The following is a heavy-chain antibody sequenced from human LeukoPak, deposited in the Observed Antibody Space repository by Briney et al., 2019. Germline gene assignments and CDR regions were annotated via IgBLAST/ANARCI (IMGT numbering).Heavy chain of an antibody. J-gene: IGHJ4*02. CDR1: GGSIGSGSYY. Sequence: SETLSLTCTVSGGSIGSGSYYWSWIRQPAGKGLEWIGRIYTSGSTNYNPSLKSRVTISVDTPKNQFSLKLNSVTAADTAVYYCARPSIYSSSSLGRVDERDYWGQGTLVTASS. CDR2: IYTSGST. CDR3: ARPSIYSSSSLGRVDERDY. V-gene: IGHV4-61*02. D-gene: IGHD6-6*01.